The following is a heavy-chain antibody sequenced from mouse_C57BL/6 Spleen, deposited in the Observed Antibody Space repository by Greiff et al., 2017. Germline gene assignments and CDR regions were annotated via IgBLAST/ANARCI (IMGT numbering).Heavy chain of an antibody. CDR2: INPNNGGT. CDR1: GYTFTDSN. V-gene: IGHV1-18*01. D-gene: IGHD2-4*01. Sequence: EVQLQQSGPELVKPGASVKIPCKASGYTFTDSNMDWVKQSHGKSLEWIGDINPNNGGTIYNQKFKGKATLTVDKSSSTAYMELRSLTSEDTAVYYCARRGYDYPWFAYWGQGTLVTVSA. J-gene: IGHJ3*01. CDR3: ARRGYDYPWFAY.